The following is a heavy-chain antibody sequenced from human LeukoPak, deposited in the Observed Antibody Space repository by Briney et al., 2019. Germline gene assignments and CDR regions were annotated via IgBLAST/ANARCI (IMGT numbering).Heavy chain of an antibody. CDR2: IYYSGST. CDR3: ARVAAATTNPRLDY. D-gene: IGHD5-24*01. CDR1: RGSISSGGYY. V-gene: IGHV4-31*03. J-gene: IGHJ4*02. Sequence: PSQTLSLTRTVSRGSISSGGYYWSCIRQHPGKGLECIGYIYYSGSTYYNPSLKSRVTISVDTSKTQFSLKVSSVTAADTAVYYCARVAAATTNPRLDYWGPGTLVPVSS.